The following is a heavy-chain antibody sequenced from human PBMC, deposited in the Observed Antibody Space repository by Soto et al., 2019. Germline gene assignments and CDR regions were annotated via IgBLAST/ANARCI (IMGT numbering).Heavy chain of an antibody. J-gene: IGHJ4*02. Sequence: EVVLLQSGGDLVQPGGSLRLSYAASGFTFSDYAMTWVRQAPGKGLEWVSDISDGDGDTHYADSVRGRFVISRDNPKNTLFLEMNSLRAEDAAVYYCAKGRTYFDFWGQGSLVTVSS. CDR3: AKGRTYFDF. V-gene: IGHV3-23*01. CDR1: GFTFSDYA. CDR2: ISDGDGDT.